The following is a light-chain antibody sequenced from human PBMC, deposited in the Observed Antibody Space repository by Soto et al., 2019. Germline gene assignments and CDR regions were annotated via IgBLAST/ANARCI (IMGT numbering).Light chain of an antibody. CDR3: QSYDNSLSSYV. Sequence: QSVLTQPPSVSGSPGQRVTISCTGSSSNIGAHYDVHWYQQLPGTAPKLLIYGNSNRPSGVPYRFSGSKSGTSASLPITGRQAADEAAYYCQSYDNSLSSYVFGAGTKVTVL. CDR1: SSNIGAHYD. CDR2: GNS. J-gene: IGLJ1*01. V-gene: IGLV1-40*01.